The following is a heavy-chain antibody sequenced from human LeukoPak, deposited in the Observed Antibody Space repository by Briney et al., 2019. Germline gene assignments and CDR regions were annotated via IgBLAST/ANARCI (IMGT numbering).Heavy chain of an antibody. J-gene: IGHJ5*02. CDR1: GGSISSYY. CDR2: IYYSGST. D-gene: IGHD4-17*01. V-gene: IGHV4-59*12. Sequence: SETLSLTCTVSGGSISSYYWSWIRQPPGKGLEWIGYIYYSGSTNYNPSLKSRVTISVDTSKNQFSLKLSSVTAADTAVYYCARGQLTTVTTGNWFDPWGQGTLVTVSS. CDR3: ARGQLTTVTTGNWFDP.